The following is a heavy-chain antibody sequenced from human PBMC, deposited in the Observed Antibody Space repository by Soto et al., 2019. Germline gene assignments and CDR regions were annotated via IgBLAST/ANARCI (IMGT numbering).Heavy chain of an antibody. Sequence: SETLSLTCTVSGGSISSSSYYWGWIRQPPGKGLEWIGSIYYSGSTYYNPSLKSRVTISVDTSKNQFSLKLSSVTAADTAVYYCARQWYSSSWYVGYYFDYWGQGTLVTVSS. CDR2: IYYSGST. J-gene: IGHJ4*02. V-gene: IGHV4-39*01. CDR1: GGSISSSSYY. D-gene: IGHD6-13*01. CDR3: ARQWYSSSWYVGYYFDY.